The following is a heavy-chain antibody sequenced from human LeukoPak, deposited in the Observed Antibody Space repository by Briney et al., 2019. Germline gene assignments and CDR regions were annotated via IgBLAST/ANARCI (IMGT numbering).Heavy chain of an antibody. CDR2: ISSSSSYI. Sequence: PGGSLRLSCAASGFTFSSYCMNWVRQAPGKGLEWVSSISSSSSYIYYADSVRGRFTISRDNAKNSLYLQMNSLRAEDTAVYYCARAHYVLRFLEWLSPKNYYYYMDVWGKGTTVTVSS. J-gene: IGHJ6*03. CDR1: GFTFSSYC. D-gene: IGHD3-3*01. V-gene: IGHV3-21*01. CDR3: ARAHYVLRFLEWLSPKNYYYYMDV.